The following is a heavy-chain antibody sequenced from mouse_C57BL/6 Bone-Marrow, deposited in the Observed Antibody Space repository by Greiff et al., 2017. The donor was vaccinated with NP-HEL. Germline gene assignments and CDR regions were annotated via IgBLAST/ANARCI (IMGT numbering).Heavy chain of an antibody. CDR3: ARENYSNYFHGGSDY. CDR1: GYTFTSYW. V-gene: IGHV1-55*01. CDR2: IYPGSGST. D-gene: IGHD2-5*01. J-gene: IGHJ2*01. Sequence: QVQLKESGAELVKPGASVKMSCKASGYTFTSYWITWVKQRPGQGLEWIGDIYPGSGSTNYNEKFKSKATLTVDTSSSTAYMQLSSLTSEDSAVYYCARENYSNYFHGGSDYWGQGTTLTVSS.